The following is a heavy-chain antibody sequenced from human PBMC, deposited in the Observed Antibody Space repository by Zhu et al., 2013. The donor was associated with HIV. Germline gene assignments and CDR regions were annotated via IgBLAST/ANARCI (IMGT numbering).Heavy chain of an antibody. V-gene: IGHV1-69*01. CDR1: GGTFSSYP. CDR2: IIPIFGTA. D-gene: IGHD6-13*01. Sequence: QVQLVQSGAEVKKPGSSVRVSCKASGGTFSSYPISWVRQAPGQGLEWMGGIIPIFGTANYAQKFQGRVTITADESTSTAYMDLSSLRSDDTAVYYCARDLIAAVATLQRPRNDYYYYMDVWGKGTTVTVSS. CDR3: ARDLIAAVATLQRPRNDYYYYMDV. J-gene: IGHJ6*03.